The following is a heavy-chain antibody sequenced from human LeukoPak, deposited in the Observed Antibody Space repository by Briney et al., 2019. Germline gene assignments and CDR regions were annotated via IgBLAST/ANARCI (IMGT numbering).Heavy chain of an antibody. J-gene: IGHJ4*02. CDR3: AKAPVTTCSGAYCYPFDY. CDR2: ISVSGNT. V-gene: IGHV3-23*01. Sequence: PGGSLRLSCAASGLIFDDYTMHWVRQAPGKGLEWVSAISVSGNTYHADSVKGRFTISRGSSKNTLYLQMNRLRAEDAAVYYCAKAPVTTCSGAYCYPFDYWGQGTLVTVSS. CDR1: GLIFDDYT. D-gene: IGHD2-21*01.